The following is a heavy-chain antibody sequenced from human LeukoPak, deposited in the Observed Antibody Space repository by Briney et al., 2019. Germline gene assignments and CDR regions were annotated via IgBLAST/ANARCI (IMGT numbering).Heavy chain of an antibody. V-gene: IGHV4-59*01. CDR2: IYYSGTT. Sequence: SETLSLTCTVSGGSISSYYWSWIRQPPGKELEWIGYIYYSGTTNYNPSLKSRVTISVDTSKNQFSLKLTSVTAADTAVYYCARGITMIRGGKYGQDYWGQGTLVTVSS. D-gene: IGHD3-10*01. CDR1: GGSISSYY. CDR3: ARGITMIRGGKYGQDY. J-gene: IGHJ4*02.